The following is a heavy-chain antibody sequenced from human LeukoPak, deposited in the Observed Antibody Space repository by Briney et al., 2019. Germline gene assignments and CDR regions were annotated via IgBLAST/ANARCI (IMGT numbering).Heavy chain of an antibody. V-gene: IGHV1-2*02. J-gene: IGHJ5*02. CDR3: ARDRGYSSSWNQNWFDP. CDR1: GYTFTSYD. CDR2: INPNSGGT. Sequence: ASVKVSCKASGYTFTSYDINWVRQATGQGLEWMGWINPNSGGTNYAQKFQGRVTMTRDTSISTAYMELSRLRSDDTAVYYCARDRGYSSSWNQNWFDPWGQGTLVTVSS. D-gene: IGHD6-13*01.